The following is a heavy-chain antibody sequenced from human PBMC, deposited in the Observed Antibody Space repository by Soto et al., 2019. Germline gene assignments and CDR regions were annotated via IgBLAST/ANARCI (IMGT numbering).Heavy chain of an antibody. D-gene: IGHD2-8*02. CDR3: TRKTGGYYFFEY. CDR1: GTSISGDYW. CDR2: ISSGGAT. J-gene: IGHJ4*02. Sequence: QVQLQESGPGLVKPSDTLSLTCAVSGTSISGDYWWGWIRQTPGKGLDWIGYISSGGATHYNPSLGSRLTMSVDTSRSQFSLKLSSVTAVDAALYYCTRKTGGYYFFEYWGRGTLVTVSS. V-gene: IGHV4-28*01.